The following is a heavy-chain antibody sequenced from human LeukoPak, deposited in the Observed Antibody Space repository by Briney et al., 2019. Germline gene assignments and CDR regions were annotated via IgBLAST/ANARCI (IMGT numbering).Heavy chain of an antibody. CDR2: IIPIFGTA. CDR1: GGTFSSYA. CDR3: ARDADSAAREYFQH. J-gene: IGHJ1*01. Sequence: ASVKVSCKASGGTFSSYAISWVRQAPGQGLEWMGGIIPIFGTANYAQKFQGRVTITADESTSTAYMELSSLRSEDTAVYYCARDADSAAREYFQHWGQGTPVTVSS. V-gene: IGHV1-69*01. D-gene: IGHD6-6*01.